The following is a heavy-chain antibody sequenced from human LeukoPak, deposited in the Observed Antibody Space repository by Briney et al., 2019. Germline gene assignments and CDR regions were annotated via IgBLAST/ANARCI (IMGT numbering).Heavy chain of an antibody. Sequence: SETPSLTCTVSGGSISSGSYYWSWIRQPAGKGLEWIGRIYTSGSTNYNPSLKSRVTISVDTSKNQFSLKLSSVTAADTAVYYCARDSYDYVWGSSNFGYWGQGTLVTVSS. D-gene: IGHD3-16*01. V-gene: IGHV4-61*02. CDR2: IYTSGST. CDR3: ARDSYDYVWGSSNFGY. J-gene: IGHJ4*02. CDR1: GGSISSGSYY.